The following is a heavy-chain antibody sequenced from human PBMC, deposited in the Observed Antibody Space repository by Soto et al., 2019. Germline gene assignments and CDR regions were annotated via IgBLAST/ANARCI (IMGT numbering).Heavy chain of an antibody. CDR3: ARDYLRSSYSSDWYYYYYGMYV. CDR2: IWYDGSNK. CDR1: GFTFSNYG. D-gene: IGHD6-19*01. V-gene: IGHV3-33*01. J-gene: IGHJ6*02. Sequence: QVQLVESGGGVVQPGRSLRLSCAASGFTFSNYGMHWVRQAPGKGLEWVALIWYDGSNKYYADSVKGRFTISRDSSKNTLFLQMNSLRAEDTAVYYCARDYLRSSYSSDWYYYYYGMYVWGQGTTVTVSS.